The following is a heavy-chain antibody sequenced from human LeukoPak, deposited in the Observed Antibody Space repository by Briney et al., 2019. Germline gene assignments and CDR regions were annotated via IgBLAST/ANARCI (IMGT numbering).Heavy chain of an antibody. J-gene: IGHJ4*02. CDR3: ASGVYYDILTGYYGPEYFDY. CDR2: IYYSGST. V-gene: IGHV4-59*01. CDR1: GGSISRYY. D-gene: IGHD3-9*01. Sequence: SETLSLTCTVSGGSISRYYWSWIRQPPGKGLEWIGYIYYSGSTNYNPSLKSRVTISVDTSKNQFSLKLSSVTAADTAVYYCASGVYYDILTGYYGPEYFDYWGQGTLVTVSS.